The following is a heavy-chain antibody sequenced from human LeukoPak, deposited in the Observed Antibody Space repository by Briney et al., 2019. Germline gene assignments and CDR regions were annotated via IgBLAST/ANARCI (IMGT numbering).Heavy chain of an antibody. CDR2: INPNSGDT. CDR3: ARVDSSSSWWFDP. V-gene: IGHV1-2*02. J-gene: IGHJ5*02. D-gene: IGHD6-6*01. CDR1: GYTFTDYY. Sequence: ASVKVSCKASGYTFTDYYVYWVRQAPGQGLEWMGWINPNSGDTNYAQKFQGRVTMTRDTSISTAYMDLSSLRSDDTAMYYCARVDSSSSWWFDPWGQGTLVTVSS.